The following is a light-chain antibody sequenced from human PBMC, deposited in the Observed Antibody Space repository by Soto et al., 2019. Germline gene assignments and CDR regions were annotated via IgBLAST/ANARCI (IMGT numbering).Light chain of an antibody. CDR1: SSDVGSYNL. CDR2: EGS. CDR3: CSYISSSTLVV. Sequence: QSALTQPASVSGSPGQSITISCTGTSSDVGSYNLVSWYQQHPGKTPKLMIYEGSKRPSGVSNRFSGSKSGNTASLTISGLQAEDEADYYCCSYISSSTLVVFGGGTKLTVL. V-gene: IGLV2-14*02. J-gene: IGLJ2*01.